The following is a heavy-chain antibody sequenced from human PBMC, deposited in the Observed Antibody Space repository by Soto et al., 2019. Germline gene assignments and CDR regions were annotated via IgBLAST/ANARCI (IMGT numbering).Heavy chain of an antibody. CDR1: GFTFSSTA. Sequence: GESLKISCTASGFTFSSTAMSWVRQAPGKGLEWVSGISGTGGSTSYADSVKGRFTISRDNSKNTLYLQMNSLRVEDTAIYFCAKDLANWYFDLWGRGTLVTASS. J-gene: IGHJ2*01. CDR2: ISGTGGST. V-gene: IGHV3-23*01. CDR3: AKDLANWYFDL.